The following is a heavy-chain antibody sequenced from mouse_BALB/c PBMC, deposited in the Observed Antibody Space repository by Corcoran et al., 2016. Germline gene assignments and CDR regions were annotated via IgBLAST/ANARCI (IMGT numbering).Heavy chain of an antibody. CDR2: IDPANGNT. CDR1: GFNIKDTY. CDR3: ARYYYFDY. V-gene: IGHV14-3*02. Sequence: EVQLQQSGAELVKPGASVKLSCTASGFNIKDTYMHWVKQRPEQGLGWIGRIDPANGNTKYDPKFQGKATITADTSSNTAYLQLSSLTSEDTAVYYCARYYYFDYWGQGTTLTVSS. J-gene: IGHJ2*01.